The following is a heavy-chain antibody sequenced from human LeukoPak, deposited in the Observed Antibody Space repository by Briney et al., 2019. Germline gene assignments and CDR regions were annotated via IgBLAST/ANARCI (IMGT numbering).Heavy chain of an antibody. CDR3: AKRGFSVVVAATDYYYYYYMDV. D-gene: IGHD2-15*01. CDR2: ISGSGGST. J-gene: IGHJ6*03. Sequence: GGSLRLSCAASGFTFSSYAMSWVRQAPGKGLEWVSAISGSGGSTYYADSVKGRFTISRDNSKNTLYLQMNSLRAEDTAVYYCAKRGFSVVVAATDYYYYYYMDVWGKGTTVTVSS. CDR1: GFTFSSYA. V-gene: IGHV3-23*01.